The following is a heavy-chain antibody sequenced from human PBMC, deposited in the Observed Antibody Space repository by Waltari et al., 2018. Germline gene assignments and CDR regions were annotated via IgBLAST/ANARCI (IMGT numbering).Heavy chain of an antibody. D-gene: IGHD3-3*01. Sequence: QVQLQESGPGLVKPSETLSLTCTGSGGSISSYYWSWIRQTAGKGLEWIGRIYTSGSTNYNPYLKSRVTMSVDTSKNQFSLKLSSVTAADSAVYYCARDGRFPYYYYYMDVWGKGTTVTISS. V-gene: IGHV4-4*07. CDR3: ARDGRFPYYYYYMDV. CDR1: GGSISSYY. J-gene: IGHJ6*03. CDR2: IYTSGST.